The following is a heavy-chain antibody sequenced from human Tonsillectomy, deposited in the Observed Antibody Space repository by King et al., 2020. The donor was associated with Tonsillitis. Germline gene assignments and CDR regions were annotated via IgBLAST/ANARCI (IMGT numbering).Heavy chain of an antibody. CDR1: GFTFSGSA. V-gene: IGHV3-73*02. J-gene: IGHJ4*02. Sequence: VQLVESGGGLVQPGGSLKLSCAASGFTFSGSAMHWVRQASGKGLEWVGRIRSKANSYATAYAASVKGRFTISRDDSKNTAYLQMNSLKTEDTAVYYCTRRGVVADFDYWGQGTLVTVSS. D-gene: IGHD2-15*01. CDR3: TRRGVVADFDY. CDR2: IRSKANSYAT.